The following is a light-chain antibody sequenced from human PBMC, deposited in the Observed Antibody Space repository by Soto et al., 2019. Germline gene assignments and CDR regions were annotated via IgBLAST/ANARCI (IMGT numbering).Light chain of an antibody. CDR1: SSDVGSYNR. Sequence: QSVLTQPPSVSGSPGQSVTISCTGTSSDVGSYNRVSWYQQPPGTAPKVIIYEVTNRPSGVPDRFSGSKSGNTASLTISGLQAEDEADYYCSLFTTSSNYVFGNGTKVTV. CDR3: SLFTTSSNYV. V-gene: IGLV2-18*01. J-gene: IGLJ1*01. CDR2: EVT.